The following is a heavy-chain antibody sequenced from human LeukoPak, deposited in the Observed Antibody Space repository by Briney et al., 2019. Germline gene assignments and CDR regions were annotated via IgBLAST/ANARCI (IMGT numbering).Heavy chain of an antibody. Sequence: GGSLRLSCAAPGFTFTNAWMTWVRQAPGKGLEWVGRIKSKIDGGTTDYAAPVKGRFTISRDDSKNTLYLQMNSLQTEDTAVYYCTTIKATMVRGVMITFDYWGQGTLVTVSS. J-gene: IGHJ4*02. CDR1: GFTFTNAW. CDR2: IKSKIDGGTT. D-gene: IGHD3-10*01. V-gene: IGHV3-15*01. CDR3: TTIKATMVRGVMITFDY.